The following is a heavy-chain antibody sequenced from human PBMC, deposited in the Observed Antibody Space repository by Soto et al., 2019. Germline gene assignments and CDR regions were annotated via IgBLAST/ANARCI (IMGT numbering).Heavy chain of an antibody. CDR1: GGTFSPYT. V-gene: IGHV1-69*08. CDR2: IIPFHGVT. Sequence: QVQLVQSGAEVKKPGSSVKVSCKASGGTFSPYTINWVRQAPGQGLEWMGRIIPFHGVTNYAQKFQARVTITADKSTSTANMELSGLIFEVTAMYYCTRDWEITVSTWSFGGFWGRGTLVTVSS. D-gene: IGHD3-10*01. CDR3: TRDWEITVSTWSFGGF. J-gene: IGHJ4*02.